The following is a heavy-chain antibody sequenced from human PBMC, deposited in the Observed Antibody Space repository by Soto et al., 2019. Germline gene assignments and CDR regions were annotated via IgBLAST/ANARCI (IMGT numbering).Heavy chain of an antibody. J-gene: IGHJ6*02. V-gene: IGHV1-46*01. CDR3: ARDRHYYDSSGYYIYYYYGMDV. D-gene: IGHD3-22*01. CDR1: GYTFTSYY. Sequence: ASVKVSCKASGYTFTSYYMHWVRQAPGQGLEWMGIINPSGGSTSYAQKFQGRVTMTMDTSTSTVYMELSSLRSEDTAVYYCARDRHYYDSSGYYIYYYYGMDVWGQGTTVTVSS. CDR2: INPSGGST.